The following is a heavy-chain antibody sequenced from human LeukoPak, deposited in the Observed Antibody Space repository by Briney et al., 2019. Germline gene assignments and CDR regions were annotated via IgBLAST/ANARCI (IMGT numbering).Heavy chain of an antibody. V-gene: IGHV4-39*01. CDR1: GGSISNNNYY. CDR2: IYYSGSP. CDR3: ATWRTAKTGFDY. Sequence: PSETLSLTCTASGGSISNNNYYWARIRQPPGKGLECIGSIYYSGSPSYNPSLKSRVTISVDTSKNQFSLRLSSVTAADTAVYYCATWRTAKTGFDYWGQGTLVTVSS. J-gene: IGHJ4*02. D-gene: IGHD1-1*01.